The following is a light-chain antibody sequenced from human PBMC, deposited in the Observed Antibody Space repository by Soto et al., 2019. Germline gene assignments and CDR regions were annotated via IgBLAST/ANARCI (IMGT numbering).Light chain of an antibody. Sequence: QSALTQPASVSGSPGQSITISCTGTSSDVGGFNYVSWYQQHPGKAPKLMIYDVSPRPSGVSNRSSGSKSGNTASLTISWVRAEDEPDYYCSSYTSSSTRVFGGGTKLTVL. J-gene: IGLJ2*01. CDR1: SSDVGGFNY. V-gene: IGLV2-14*01. CDR3: SSYTSSSTRV. CDR2: DVS.